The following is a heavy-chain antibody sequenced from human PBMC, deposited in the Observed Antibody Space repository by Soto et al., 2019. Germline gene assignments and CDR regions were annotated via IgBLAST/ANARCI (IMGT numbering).Heavy chain of an antibody. D-gene: IGHD6-6*01. CDR1: GYTFTSYY. V-gene: IGHV1-46*01. CDR3: ARDKRIAARNGGYYGMDV. J-gene: IGHJ6*02. Sequence: ASVKVSCKASGYTFTSYYMHWVRQAPGQGLEWMGIINPSGGSTNYAQKFQGRVTMTRDTSTSTVYMELSSLRSEDTAVYYCARDKRIAARNGGYYGMDVWGQGTTVTVSS. CDR2: INPSGGST.